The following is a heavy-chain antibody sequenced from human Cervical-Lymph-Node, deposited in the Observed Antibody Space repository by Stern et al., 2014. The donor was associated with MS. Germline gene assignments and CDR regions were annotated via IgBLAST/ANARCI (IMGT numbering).Heavy chain of an antibody. D-gene: IGHD1-26*01. CDR3: ARSGYYGIDV. CDR2: IYYRGRP. V-gene: IGHV4-61*08. Sequence: QLQLQESGPGLVRPSETLSLTCTASGDSVSSEDYYWSWIRQSPGKDLEWIGYIYYRGRPNSNPSLKSRLPISIDTSKTQFPLKLISVTAADTAVYYCARSGYYGIDVWGQGTTVIVSS. CDR1: GDSVSSEDYY. J-gene: IGHJ6*02.